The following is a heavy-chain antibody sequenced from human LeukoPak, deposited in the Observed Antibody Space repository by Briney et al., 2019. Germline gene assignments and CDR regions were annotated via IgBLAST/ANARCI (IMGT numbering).Heavy chain of an antibody. Sequence: GSLRLSCAASGCTFSSYWMSWVRQAPGKGLEWVADIMQDGSEKYYVDSVKGRFTISRDNAKNSLYLQMNSLRAEDTAVYYCASSRAYCGGDCYSGYYYYMDVWGKGTTVTVSS. D-gene: IGHD2-21*02. CDR2: IMQDGSEK. J-gene: IGHJ6*03. V-gene: IGHV3-7*01. CDR3: ASSRAYCGGDCYSGYYYYMDV. CDR1: GCTFSSYW.